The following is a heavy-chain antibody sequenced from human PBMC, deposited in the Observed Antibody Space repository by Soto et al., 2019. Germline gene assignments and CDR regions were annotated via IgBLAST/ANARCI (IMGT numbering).Heavy chain of an antibody. V-gene: IGHV4-59*01. CDR3: ARERPYYGFDY. CDR1: GGSLSTYY. D-gene: IGHD3-22*01. Sequence: PSETLSLTCTVSGGSLSTYYWSWIRQPPGKGLEWIGYVQNSGRTNYTPSLNSRANISVDTSKTQFSLQLSSVTAADTAVYYCARERPYYGFDYWGQGTPVTVSS. CDR2: VQNSGRT. J-gene: IGHJ4*02.